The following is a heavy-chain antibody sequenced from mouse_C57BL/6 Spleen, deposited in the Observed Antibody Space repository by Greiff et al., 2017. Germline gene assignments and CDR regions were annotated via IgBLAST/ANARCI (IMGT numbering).Heavy chain of an antibody. J-gene: IGHJ4*01. CDR1: GYTFTSYT. D-gene: IGHD1-1*02. CDR3: ARTLWRAMDY. CDR2: INPSSGYT. V-gene: IGHV1-4*01. Sequence: QVQLKQSGAELARPGASVKMSCKASGYTFTSYTMHWVKQRPGQGLEWIGYINPSSGYTKYNQKFKDKATLTADKSSSTAYMQLSSLTSEDSAVYYCARTLWRAMDYWGQGTSVTVSS.